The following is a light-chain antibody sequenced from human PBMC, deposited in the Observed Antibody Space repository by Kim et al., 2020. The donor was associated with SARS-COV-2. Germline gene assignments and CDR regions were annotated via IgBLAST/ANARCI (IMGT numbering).Light chain of an antibody. CDR3: QQYGRT. V-gene: IGKV3-20*01. CDR1: QSVSRRF. CDR2: GAS. J-gene: IGKJ1*01. Sequence: LSLSPGERATLSCRASQSVSRRFLAWYQQKPGQAPSLLIYGASSRATGIPDRFSGSGSGTDFTLTISRLEPEDFAVYYCQQYGRTFGQGTKVDIK.